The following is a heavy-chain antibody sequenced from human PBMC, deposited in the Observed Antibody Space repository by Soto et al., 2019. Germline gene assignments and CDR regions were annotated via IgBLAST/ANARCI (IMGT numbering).Heavy chain of an antibody. CDR1: GFTFSSYA. CDR3: AKGAGYCSGGSCYYPLDV. Sequence: EVQLLESGGGLVQPGGSLRLSCAASGFTFSSYAMSWVRQAPGKGLEWVSAIYGSGGSTYYADSVKGRFTISRDNSKNTLYLQMNSLRAEDTAIYYCAKGAGYCSGGSCYYPLDVWGQGTTVTGSS. J-gene: IGHJ6*02. D-gene: IGHD2-15*01. V-gene: IGHV3-23*01. CDR2: IYGSGGST.